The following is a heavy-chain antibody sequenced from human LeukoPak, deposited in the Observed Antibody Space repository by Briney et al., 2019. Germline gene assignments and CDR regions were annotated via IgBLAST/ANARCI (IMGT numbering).Heavy chain of an antibody. V-gene: IGHV3-72*01. J-gene: IGHJ4*02. CDR1: GFTFSDYY. D-gene: IGHD3/OR15-3a*01. CDR3: ARGLGGTGARYFDY. CDR2: IRNKANSHTT. Sequence: GGSLRLSCAASGFTFSDYYMEWVRQAPGKGLEWVGRIRNKANSHTTEYAASVKGRFTISRDDSKNSLYLQMNSLKTEDTAVYYCARGLGGTGARYFDYWGQGTLVTVSS.